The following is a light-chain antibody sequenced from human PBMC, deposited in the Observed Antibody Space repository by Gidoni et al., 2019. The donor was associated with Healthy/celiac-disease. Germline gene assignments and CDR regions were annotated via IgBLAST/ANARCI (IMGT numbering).Light chain of an antibody. CDR1: QSVSSY. Sequence: DIVFTQSPATLSLSPAERATLSCRASQSVSSYLAWYQQKPGQDPRLLIYDAANSATGSPARFSGSGSGTDVTLTISSLEHEDFAVYYCQKRSNRPPLTFGGGTKVEIK. CDR3: QKRSNRPPLT. CDR2: DAA. V-gene: IGKV3-11*01. J-gene: IGKJ4*01.